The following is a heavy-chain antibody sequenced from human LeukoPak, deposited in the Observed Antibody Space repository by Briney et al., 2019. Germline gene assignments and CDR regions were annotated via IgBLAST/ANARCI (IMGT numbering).Heavy chain of an antibody. V-gene: IGHV4-4*07. D-gene: IGHD6-13*01. CDR1: GDSVSGFY. CDR3: ARGGAAAGNDAFDI. Sequence: HPSETLSLTCIVSGDSVSGFYWSRIRQSAGKGLEWIGRVYPTGSTNYNPSLESRVTMSVDTSNNRLSLRLTSVTAADTAVYYCARGGAAAGNDAFDIWGQGTMVTVSS. J-gene: IGHJ3*02. CDR2: VYPTGST.